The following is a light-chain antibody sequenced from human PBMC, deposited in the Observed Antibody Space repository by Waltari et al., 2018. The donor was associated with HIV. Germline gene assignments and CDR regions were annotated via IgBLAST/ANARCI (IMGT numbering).Light chain of an antibody. CDR3: SSYSSSTTLL. Sequence: QSALTQPASVSGSPGQSITISCTGTSSNVGTYNYVSWYHQHPGRAPKLILYEVNNRPSGVSSRVSGSKSGNSASLTIVGLQAEDEADYYCSSYSSSTTLLFGGGTKLTVL. J-gene: IGLJ3*02. CDR1: SSNVGTYNY. CDR2: EVN. V-gene: IGLV2-14*01.